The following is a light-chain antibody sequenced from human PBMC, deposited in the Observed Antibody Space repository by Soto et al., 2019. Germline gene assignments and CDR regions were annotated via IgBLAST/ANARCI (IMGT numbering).Light chain of an antibody. CDR1: SSDVGGYNY. J-gene: IGLJ3*02. CDR2: EVS. CDR3: RSYTSSSPGV. Sequence: QSALTQPASVSGSPGQSITISCTGTSSDVGGYNYVSWYQQHPGKAPKLMSYEVSNRASGVSNRFSGSKSGNTASLTISGLQSEDEADYYCRSYTSSSPGVFGGGTQVTVL. V-gene: IGLV2-14*01.